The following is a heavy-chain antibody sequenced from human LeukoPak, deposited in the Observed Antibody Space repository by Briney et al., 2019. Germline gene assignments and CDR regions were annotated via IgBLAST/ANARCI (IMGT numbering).Heavy chain of an antibody. CDR1: GFTFSSYS. D-gene: IGHD3-10*01. Sequence: GGSLRLSCAASGFTFSSYSMNWVRQAPGKGLEWVSSISSSSSYIYYADSVKGRFTISRDNAKNSLYLQMNSLRAEDTAVYYCARVEGWFGELLPIDYWGQGTLVTVSS. CDR2: ISSSSSYI. J-gene: IGHJ4*02. CDR3: ARVEGWFGELLPIDY. V-gene: IGHV3-21*01.